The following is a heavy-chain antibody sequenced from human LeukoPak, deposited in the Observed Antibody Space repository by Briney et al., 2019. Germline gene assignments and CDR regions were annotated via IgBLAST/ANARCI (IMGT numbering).Heavy chain of an antibody. D-gene: IGHD4-17*01. V-gene: IGHV5-51*01. Sequence: GGSLQISCKGSGSSFTSYWIGWVRQLPGKGLEWVGIIYPDDSDTRYSPSFQDQVTISADKSISTASLQWSSLKASDTAIYYCARHYPGGDYFIDYWGQGTLVTVSS. CDR1: GSSFTSYW. J-gene: IGHJ4*02. CDR3: ARHYPGGDYFIDY. CDR2: IYPDDSDT.